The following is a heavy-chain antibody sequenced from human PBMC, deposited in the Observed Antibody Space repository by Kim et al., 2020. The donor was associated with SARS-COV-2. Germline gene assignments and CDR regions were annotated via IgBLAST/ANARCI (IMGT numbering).Heavy chain of an antibody. CDR1: GDSFRTYY. V-gene: IGHV4-59*01. CDR2: IFYSGTT. J-gene: IGHJ6*02. CDR3: ARSRSYYDSSGYYFYGMDV. Sequence: SETLSLTCTVSGDSFRTYYWSWIRQPPGKGLEWIGYIFYSGTTNYNPSLKSRVSISVDTSKSQFSLKLNTVTAADTAVYYCARSRSYYDSSGYYFYGMDVWGQGTTVIVSS. D-gene: IGHD3-22*01.